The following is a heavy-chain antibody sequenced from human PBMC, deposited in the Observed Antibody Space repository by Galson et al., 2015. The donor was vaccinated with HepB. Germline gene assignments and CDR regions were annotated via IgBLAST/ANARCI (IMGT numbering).Heavy chain of an antibody. J-gene: IGHJ4*02. V-gene: IGHV3-30-3*01. Sequence: SLRLSCAASGFTFSRYAMHWVRQAPGKGLEWVAVISYDGSNKYYADSVKGRFTISRDNSKNTLYLQMNSLRPEDTAEYYCARVYYDSSGHCCGYFDYWGQGTQVTVSS. CDR2: ISYDGSNK. CDR3: ARVYYDSSGHCCGYFDY. D-gene: IGHD3-22*01. CDR1: GFTFSRYA.